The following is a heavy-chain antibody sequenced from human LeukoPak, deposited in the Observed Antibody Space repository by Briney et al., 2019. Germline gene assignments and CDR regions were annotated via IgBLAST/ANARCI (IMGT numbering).Heavy chain of an antibody. CDR3: ARDLTGYARYFDY. CDR2: ISSSSSTI. CDR1: GFTFSSYS. J-gene: IGHJ4*02. D-gene: IGHD3-9*01. Sequence: GGSLRLSCAASGFTFSSYSMNWVRQAPGEGREGVSYISSSSSTIYYADSVKGRFTISRDNAKNSLYLQMNSLRAEDTAVYYCARDLTGYARYFDYWGQGTLVTVSS. V-gene: IGHV3-48*01.